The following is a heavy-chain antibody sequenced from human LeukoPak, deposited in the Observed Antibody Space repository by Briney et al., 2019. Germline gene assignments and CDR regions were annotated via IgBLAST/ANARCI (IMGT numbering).Heavy chain of an antibody. V-gene: IGHV1-2*02. D-gene: IGHD3-22*01. Sequence: ASVKVSCKASGYTFTGYYMHWVRQAPGQGLEWMGWINPNSGGTNYAQKFQGRVTMTRDTSISTAYMELSRLRSDDTAVYYCARGGMIVVSKGDCFDYWGQGTLVTVSS. CDR3: ARGGMIVVSKGDCFDY. CDR2: INPNSGGT. J-gene: IGHJ4*02. CDR1: GYTFTGYY.